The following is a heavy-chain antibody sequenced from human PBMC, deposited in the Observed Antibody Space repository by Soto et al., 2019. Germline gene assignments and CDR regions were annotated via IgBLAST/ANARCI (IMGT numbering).Heavy chain of an antibody. V-gene: IGHV4-38-2*02. D-gene: IGHD6-19*01. Sequence: PSETLSLTCAVSGDSISSGYYWAWIRQPPGKGLEWIGSIYHSGTTYYNPSLTSRVTISVDTSKNQFSLTLSSVTAADSAVYYCARDQWLVGCGAFDIWGQGTMVTVSS. CDR1: GDSISSGYY. CDR3: ARDQWLVGCGAFDI. J-gene: IGHJ3*02. CDR2: IYHSGTT.